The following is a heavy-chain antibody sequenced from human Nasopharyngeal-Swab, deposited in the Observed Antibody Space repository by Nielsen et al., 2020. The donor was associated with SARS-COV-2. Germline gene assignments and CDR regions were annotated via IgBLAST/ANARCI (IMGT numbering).Heavy chain of an antibody. Sequence: SVKVSCKASGFTFTTSAVQWVRQARGQRLEWIGWIVVGSGNTNYAQKFQERVTITRDMSTSTAYMELSSLRSEDTAVYYCAAGSAYYDSSDNTFDYWGQGTPVTVSS. V-gene: IGHV1-58*01. CDR3: AAGSAYYDSSDNTFDY. J-gene: IGHJ4*02. CDR2: IVVGSGNT. D-gene: IGHD3-22*01. CDR1: GFTFTTSA.